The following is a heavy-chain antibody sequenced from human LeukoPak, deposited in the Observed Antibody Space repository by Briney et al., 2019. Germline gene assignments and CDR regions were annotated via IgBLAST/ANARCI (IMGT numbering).Heavy chain of an antibody. Sequence: PSETLSLTCTVSGGSISNYYWSWIRQYPGKGLEWIGYIYYTETSYNPSLKSRVTISADMSKNQFSLKLYSVTAADTAVYYCATRKLGNDYWGQGTLVTVSS. D-gene: IGHD7-27*01. CDR1: GGSISNYY. CDR2: IYYTET. V-gene: IGHV4-59*01. CDR3: ATRKLGNDY. J-gene: IGHJ4*02.